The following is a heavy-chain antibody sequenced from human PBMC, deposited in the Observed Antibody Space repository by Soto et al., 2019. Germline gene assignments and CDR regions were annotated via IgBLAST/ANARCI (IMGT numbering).Heavy chain of an antibody. CDR2: ISWDGSNR. J-gene: IGHJ4*02. CDR3: AKDISRGPTKNYDFWSGPDY. D-gene: IGHD3-3*01. Sequence: PGGSLRLSCAASGFTFDDYAMHWVRQPPGKGLEWVSLISWDGSNRYYADSVQGRFTISRDNSKYSLYLEMNSLRPEDTALYYCAKDISRGPTKNYDFWSGPDYWGQGTLVTVSS. V-gene: IGHV3-43D*04. CDR1: GFTFDDYA.